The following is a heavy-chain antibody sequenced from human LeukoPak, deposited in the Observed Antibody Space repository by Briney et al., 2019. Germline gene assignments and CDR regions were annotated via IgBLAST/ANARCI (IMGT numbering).Heavy chain of an antibody. J-gene: IGHJ4*02. CDR3: ARVYYDSSGYYLFFDY. CDR1: GFTFSSYW. CDR2: IKQDGSEK. D-gene: IGHD3-22*01. V-gene: IGHV3-7*01. Sequence: PGGSLRLSCAASGFTFSSYWMSWVRQAPGKGPEGVANIKQDGSEKYYVDSVKGRFTISRDNAKNSLYLQMNSLRAEDTAVYYCARVYYDSSGYYLFFDYWGQGTLVTVSS.